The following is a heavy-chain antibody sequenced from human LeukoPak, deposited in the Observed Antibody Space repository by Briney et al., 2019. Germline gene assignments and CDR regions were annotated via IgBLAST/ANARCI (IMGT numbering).Heavy chain of an antibody. Sequence: GESLKISCEASGFNFNNYWVGRVRQMPGKGLEWMGIIYPGDYDTRYSPSFQGHVTISVDKSISTACLQWRSLRASDTAMYFCAGHSFDTVDAFDVWGQGTIVTVSA. CDR1: GFNFNNYW. V-gene: IGHV5-51*01. CDR3: AGHSFDTVDAFDV. D-gene: IGHD2-2*02. J-gene: IGHJ3*01. CDR2: IYPGDYDT.